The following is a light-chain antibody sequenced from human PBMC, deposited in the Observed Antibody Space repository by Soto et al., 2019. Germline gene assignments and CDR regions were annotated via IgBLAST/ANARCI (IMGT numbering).Light chain of an antibody. CDR1: QIFSSSH. J-gene: IGKJ2*01. CDR2: DIS. V-gene: IGKV3-20*01. CDR3: QPSGGSPMYT. Sequence: EVMLTQSPVTLSLSPGERATLSFRASQIFSSSHLAWYQQKPGQAPRLLIYDISRRAAGIPDRFSGSASGTNFTLTVSRLEPEDFGVYFCQPSGGSPMYTFGQGNKVDIK.